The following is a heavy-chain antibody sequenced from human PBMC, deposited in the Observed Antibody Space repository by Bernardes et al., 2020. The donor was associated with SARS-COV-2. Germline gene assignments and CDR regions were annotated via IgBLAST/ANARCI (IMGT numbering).Heavy chain of an antibody. CDR2: INSDGSVT. Sequence: GGSLRLSCAASGFTFSNYWMHWVRQVPGKGLVWVSRINSDGSVTDSADSVKGRFTVSRDNAKNTLYLQMDSLRAEDTAVYYCGWGQLWFLSWGQGTLVTVSS. CDR1: GFTFSNYW. D-gene: IGHD5-18*01. CDR3: GWGQLWFLS. J-gene: IGHJ4*02. V-gene: IGHV3-74*01.